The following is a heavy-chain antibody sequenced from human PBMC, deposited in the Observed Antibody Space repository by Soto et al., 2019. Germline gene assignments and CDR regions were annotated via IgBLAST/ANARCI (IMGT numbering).Heavy chain of an antibody. Sequence: GESLKISGKGSGYSFTSYWISWVRQMPGKGLEWMGRIDPSDSYTNYSPSFQGHVTISADKSISTAYLQWSSLKASDTAMYYCARLGGYYDSSGKHYYYYGMDVWGQGTTVTVSS. CDR2: IDPSDSYT. CDR3: ARLGGYYDSSGKHYYYYGMDV. V-gene: IGHV5-10-1*01. CDR1: GYSFTSYW. J-gene: IGHJ6*02. D-gene: IGHD3-22*01.